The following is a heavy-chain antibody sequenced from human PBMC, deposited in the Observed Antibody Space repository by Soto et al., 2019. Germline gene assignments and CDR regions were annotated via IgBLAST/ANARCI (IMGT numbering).Heavy chain of an antibody. V-gene: IGHV3-33*01. CDR1: GFTFSTYG. D-gene: IGHD5-18*01. J-gene: IGHJ4*02. Sequence: QVQLVESGGGVVQPGKSLRLSCAASGFTFSTYGMHWVRQAPGKGLEWVAVIWYDGSNKYHGDSSKGRFTISRDNSKNTVYLQINNLRAEDTAVYYCGRDGALGDTAVVDSWGQGTLVIVSS. CDR3: GRDGALGDTAVVDS. CDR2: IWYDGSNK.